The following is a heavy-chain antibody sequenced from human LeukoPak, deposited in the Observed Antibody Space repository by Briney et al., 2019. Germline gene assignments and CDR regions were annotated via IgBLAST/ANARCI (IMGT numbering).Heavy chain of an antibody. V-gene: IGHV4-38-2*01. CDR3: ARLSSKVTTFGVVTFDP. D-gene: IGHD3-3*01. Sequence: SETLSLTCAVSGYSISSGYYWGWIRQPPGKGLEWIGSIYHSGSTYYNPSLKSRVTISVDTSKNQFSLKLSSVTAADTAVYYCARLSSKVTTFGVVTFDPWGQGTLVTVSS. J-gene: IGHJ5*02. CDR2: IYHSGST. CDR1: GYSISSGYY.